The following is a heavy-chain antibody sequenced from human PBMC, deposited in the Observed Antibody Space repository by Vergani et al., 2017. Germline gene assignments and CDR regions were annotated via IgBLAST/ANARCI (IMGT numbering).Heavy chain of an antibody. CDR2: IYSGGST. J-gene: IGHJ4*02. CDR3: ARMVRGVLPDY. Sequence: EVQLVESGGGLIQPGGSLRLSCAASGFTVSSNYMSWVRQAPGKGLEWVSVIYSGGSTSYADSVKGRFTISRDNSKNTLYLQMNSLRAEDTAVYYCARMVRGVLPDYWGQGTLVTVSS. V-gene: IGHV3-53*01. D-gene: IGHD3-10*01. CDR1: GFTVSSNY.